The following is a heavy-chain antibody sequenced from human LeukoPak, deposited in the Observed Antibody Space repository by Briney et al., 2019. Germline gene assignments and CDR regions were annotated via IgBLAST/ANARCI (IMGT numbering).Heavy chain of an antibody. D-gene: IGHD5-24*01. J-gene: IGHJ4*02. CDR2: INTNTENP. V-gene: IGHV7-4-1*02. CDR3: ARDQGGYIYKGIDY. CDR1: GYTCTTHA. Sequence: ASVKVSCKASGYTCTTHAMNWVRQAPGQGFEWMGWINTNTENPTHAQGFTGRFVFSLDTSVSTAYLQISSLKAEDTAVYYCARDQGGYIYKGIDYWGQGTLVTVSS.